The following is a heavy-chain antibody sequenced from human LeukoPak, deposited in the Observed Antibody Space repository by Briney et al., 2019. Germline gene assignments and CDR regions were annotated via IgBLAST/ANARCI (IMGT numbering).Heavy chain of an antibody. CDR2: IYYSGST. V-gene: IGHV4-59*01. J-gene: IGHJ3*02. CDR1: GGSISSYY. D-gene: IGHD1-1*01. CDR3: ARATTTAGTSFDI. Sequence: SETLSLTCTVSGGSISSYYWSWIRQPPGKGLEWIGYIYYSGSTNYNPSLKSRVTISVDTSKNQFSLKLSSVTAADTAVYYCARATTTAGTSFDIWGQGTMVTVSS.